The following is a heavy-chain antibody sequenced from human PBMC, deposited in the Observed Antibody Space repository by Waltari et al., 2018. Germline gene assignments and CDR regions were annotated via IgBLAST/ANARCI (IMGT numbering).Heavy chain of an antibody. D-gene: IGHD2-2*01. V-gene: IGHV3-74*01. CDR2: ISTDGSST. Sequence: QVVESGGGLVQPGGSLRLSCAASGFTFSSYWMNWVRQAPGKGLVWVSRISTDGSSTNYADSVKGRFTISRDNAKNTLYLQMNSLRAEDTAVYYCARDPVVPKADNWFDPWGQGTLVTVSS. CDR3: ARDPVVPKADNWFDP. CDR1: GFTFSSYW. J-gene: IGHJ5*02.